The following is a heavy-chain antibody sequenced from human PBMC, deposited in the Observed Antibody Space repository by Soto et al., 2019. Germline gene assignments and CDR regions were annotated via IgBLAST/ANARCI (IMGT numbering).Heavy chain of an antibody. Sequence: GGSLRLSCAASGFTFTSYAMSWVRQAPGKGLEWVSAISGSGGATYYADSVKGRFTISRDSSQNTLYLQMNSLRADDTAVYYCAKDRQQWLIRGSDFDYRGQGAPVTVSS. J-gene: IGHJ4*02. CDR2: ISGSGGAT. CDR1: GFTFTSYA. D-gene: IGHD6-19*01. CDR3: AKDRQQWLIRGSDFDY. V-gene: IGHV3-23*01.